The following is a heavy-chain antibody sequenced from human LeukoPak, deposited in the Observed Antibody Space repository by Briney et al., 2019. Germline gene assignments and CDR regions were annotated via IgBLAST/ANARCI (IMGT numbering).Heavy chain of an antibody. D-gene: IGHD6-13*01. J-gene: IGHJ4*02. CDR2: INSDGSST. CDR1: GFTFSSYW. CDR3: ARVRANKYSSSWYYDY. Sequence: GGSLRLSCAASGFTFSSYWMHRVRQAPGKGLVWVSRINSDGSSTSYADSVKGRFTVSRDNAKNTLYLQMNSLRAEDTAVYYCARVRANKYSSSWYYDYWGQGTLVTVSS. V-gene: IGHV3-74*01.